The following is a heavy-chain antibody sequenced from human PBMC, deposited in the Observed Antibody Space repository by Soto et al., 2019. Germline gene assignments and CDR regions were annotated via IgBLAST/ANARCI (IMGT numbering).Heavy chain of an antibody. Sequence: QVQLQESGPGLVRASGTVSLTCAVSGVSISSDNWWSWVRQPPGKALDWIGEIHHSGSTNYNPSLKSRVTVSGGPSKDLFSLTLNSVTAADTAFYYCARDQGSHPGDWGQGTLVSVSS. CDR2: IHHSGST. V-gene: IGHV4-4*02. CDR3: ARDQGSHPGD. D-gene: IGHD6-13*01. J-gene: IGHJ4*02. CDR1: GVSISSDNW.